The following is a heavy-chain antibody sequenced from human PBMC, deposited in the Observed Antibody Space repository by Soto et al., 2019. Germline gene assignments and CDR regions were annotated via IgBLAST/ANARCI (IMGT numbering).Heavy chain of an antibody. J-gene: IGHJ5*02. CDR1: GFAFSSYW. D-gene: IGHD6-19*01. CDR3: IKASTVTGVGGYR. V-gene: IGHV3-74*01. Sequence: EVQLVESGGGLVQPGGSLRLSCAASGFAFSSYWMQWVRQAPGKGPVWVSRISSDGRNTTYADFVKGRFTISRDNAEITLHLQMTSLTDADTAVYYCIKASTVTGVGGYRWGQGTLVTVSS. CDR2: ISSDGRNT.